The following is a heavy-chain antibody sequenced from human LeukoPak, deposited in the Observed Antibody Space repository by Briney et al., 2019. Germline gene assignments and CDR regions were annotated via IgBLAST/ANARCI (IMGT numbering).Heavy chain of an antibody. J-gene: IGHJ4*02. CDR3: ARDLHYYDSSGCLGY. CDR2: IKQDGSEK. Sequence: GGSLRLSCAASGFTFSSYWMSWVRQAPGKGLEWVANIKQDGSEKYYVDSVKGRFTISRDNSKNTLYLQMNSLRAEDTAVYYCARDLHYYDSSGCLGYWGQGTLVTVSS. V-gene: IGHV3-7*01. D-gene: IGHD3-22*01. CDR1: GFTFSSYW.